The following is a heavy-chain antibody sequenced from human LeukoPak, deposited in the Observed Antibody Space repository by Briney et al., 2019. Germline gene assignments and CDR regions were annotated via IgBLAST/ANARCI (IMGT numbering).Heavy chain of an antibody. J-gene: IGHJ4*02. V-gene: IGHV1-18*01. CDR2: ISAYNGNT. Sequence: ASVKVSCKASGYTFTSYGITWVRQAPGQGLEWMGWISAYNGNTNYAQKLQGRVTTTTDTSTSTAYMELRSLRSDDTAVYYCARDRYRGRIAVAGTLSAYWGQGTLVTVSS. D-gene: IGHD6-19*01. CDR1: GYTFTSYG. CDR3: ARDRYRGRIAVAGTLSAY.